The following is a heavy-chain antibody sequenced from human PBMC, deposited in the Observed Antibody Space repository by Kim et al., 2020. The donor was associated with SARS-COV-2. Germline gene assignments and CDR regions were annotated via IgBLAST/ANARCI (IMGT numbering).Heavy chain of an antibody. Sequence: GGSLRLSCAASGFTFDDYAMHWVRQAPGKGLEWVSGISWNSGSICYADSVKGRFTIPRDNAKNSLYLQMNSLRAEDTALYYCAKDKGYSSSWYFDYWGQGTLVTVSS. CDR1: GFTFDDYA. D-gene: IGHD6-13*01. J-gene: IGHJ4*02. V-gene: IGHV3-9*01. CDR3: AKDKGYSSSWYFDY. CDR2: ISWNSGSI.